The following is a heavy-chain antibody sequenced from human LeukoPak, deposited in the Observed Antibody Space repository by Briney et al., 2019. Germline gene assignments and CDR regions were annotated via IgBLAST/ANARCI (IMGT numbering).Heavy chain of an antibody. V-gene: IGHV4-39*01. CDR3: ARRREYHTFDY. Sequence: SETLSLTCTVSGGSVSDSGYYWGWLRQTPGMALEWIGTSHYSRSPYYNPSLKSRLTTSVDAAKNGFSLNLRSVTASDTAVYYCARRREYHTFDYWGQGTLVTVSS. CDR2: SHYSRSP. J-gene: IGHJ4*02. D-gene: IGHD2-2*01. CDR1: GGSVSDSGYY.